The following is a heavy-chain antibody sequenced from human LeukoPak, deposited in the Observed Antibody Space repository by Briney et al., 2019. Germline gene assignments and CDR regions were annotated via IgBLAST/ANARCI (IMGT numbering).Heavy chain of an antibody. CDR1: GFTVTTKY. V-gene: IGHV3-53*01. Sequence: PGGSLRLSCEASGFTVTTKYMNWVRQAPEKGLEWVSILYSGDTTYYADSVKGRFTVSRDSSKNTLYLHINSLRAEDTAVYYCARVGDHYHWYLDLWGRGALVTASS. D-gene: IGHD3-10*01. J-gene: IGHJ2*01. CDR3: ARVGDHYHWYLDL. CDR2: LYSGDTT.